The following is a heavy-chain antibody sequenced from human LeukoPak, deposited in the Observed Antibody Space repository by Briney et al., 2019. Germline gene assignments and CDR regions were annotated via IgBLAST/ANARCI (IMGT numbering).Heavy chain of an antibody. CDR3: ARAELGGNLESFDY. Sequence: GGSLRLSCAASGFTFSSYGMHWVRQAPGKGLEWVAVIWYDGSNKYYADSVKGRFTISRDNSKNTLYLQMNSRRAEDTAVYYCARAELGGNLESFDYWGQGTLVTVSS. D-gene: IGHD4-23*01. V-gene: IGHV3-33*01. CDR2: IWYDGSNK. CDR1: GFTFSSYG. J-gene: IGHJ4*02.